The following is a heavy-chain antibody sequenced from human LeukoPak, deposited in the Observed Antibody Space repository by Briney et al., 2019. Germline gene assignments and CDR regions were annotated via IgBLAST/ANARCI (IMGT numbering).Heavy chain of an antibody. CDR3: ARVPRGSYSFDY. CDR1: GFTVSSNY. D-gene: IGHD1-26*01. J-gene: IGHJ4*02. CDR2: INPDGSVT. Sequence: PGGSLRLSCAVSGFTVSSNYMSWVRQAPGKGLEWVSRINPDGSVTSYADSVKGRFTISRDNAMNTLYLQMNSLRAEDTAVYYCARVPRGSYSFDYWGQGTLVTVSS. V-gene: IGHV3-74*01.